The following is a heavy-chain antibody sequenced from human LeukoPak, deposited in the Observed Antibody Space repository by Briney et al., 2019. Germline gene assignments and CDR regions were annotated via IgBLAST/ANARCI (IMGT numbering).Heavy chain of an antibody. CDR2: FDPEDGKA. CDR3: TTAMGDGSGWLDP. J-gene: IGHJ5*02. CDR1: GHILSELS. D-gene: IGHD3-10*01. V-gene: IGHV1-24*01. Sequence: GASVKVSCKVSGHILSELSVHWVRQAPGQGLEWMGGFDPEDGKAVFAQTFQDRLIMTEDTSIDTSYMELSSLRSDDTAVYYCTTAMGDGSGWLDPWGQGTLVTVSS.